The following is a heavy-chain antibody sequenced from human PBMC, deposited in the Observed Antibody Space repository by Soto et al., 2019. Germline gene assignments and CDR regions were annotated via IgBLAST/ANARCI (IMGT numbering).Heavy chain of an antibody. CDR1: GFTFSSYA. Sequence: GGSLRLSCAASGFTFSSYAISWVRQAPGKGLEWVSAISGSGGSTYYADSVKGRFTISRDNSKNTLYLQMNSLRAEDTAVYYCAKSQEPYDFWSGYYTAFDYWGQGTLVTVSS. J-gene: IGHJ4*02. D-gene: IGHD3-3*01. V-gene: IGHV3-23*01. CDR2: ISGSGGST. CDR3: AKSQEPYDFWSGYYTAFDY.